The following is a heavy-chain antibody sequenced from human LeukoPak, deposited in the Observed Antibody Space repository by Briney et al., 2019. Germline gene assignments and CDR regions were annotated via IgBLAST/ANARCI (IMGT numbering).Heavy chain of an antibody. J-gene: IGHJ4*02. D-gene: IGHD6-19*01. CDR2: IRYDGSNK. CDR3: AKGQRYSSGSYFDY. CDR1: GFTFSSYG. Sequence: GGSLRLSCAASGFTFSSYGTHWVRQAPGKGLEWVAFIRYDGSNKYYADSVKGRFTISRDNSKNTLYLQMNSLRAEDTAVYYCAKGQRYSSGSYFDYWGQGTLVTVSS. V-gene: IGHV3-30*02.